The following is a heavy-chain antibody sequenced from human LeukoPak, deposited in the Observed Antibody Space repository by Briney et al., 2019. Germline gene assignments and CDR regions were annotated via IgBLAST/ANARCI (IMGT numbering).Heavy chain of an antibody. Sequence: QPGGSLRLSCAASRFTFSSYEMNWVRQAPGKGLEWVSYISSSGGTTYYADSVRGRFTVSRDNAKNSLYLQMNSLRVEDTAVYYCARAVGPYDYWGQGTLVTVSS. CDR3: ARAVGPYDY. V-gene: IGHV3-48*03. J-gene: IGHJ4*02. CDR1: RFTFSSYE. CDR2: ISSSGGTT. D-gene: IGHD3-10*01.